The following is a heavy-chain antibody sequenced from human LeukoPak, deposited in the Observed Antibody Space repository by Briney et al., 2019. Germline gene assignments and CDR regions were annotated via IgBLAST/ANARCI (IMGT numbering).Heavy chain of an antibody. Sequence: SETLSLTCTVSGASVSSASYWTWIRQPPGKGVEWIAHIYNGVNTNYNPSLKSRVTISVDTSKNQFSLRLNSVTAADTAVYYCARQGSPLRSGKGLDYWGQGTPVTVSS. J-gene: IGHJ4*02. V-gene: IGHV4-61*01. CDR2: IYNGVNT. CDR3: ARQGSPLRSGKGLDY. D-gene: IGHD3-3*01. CDR1: GASVSSASY.